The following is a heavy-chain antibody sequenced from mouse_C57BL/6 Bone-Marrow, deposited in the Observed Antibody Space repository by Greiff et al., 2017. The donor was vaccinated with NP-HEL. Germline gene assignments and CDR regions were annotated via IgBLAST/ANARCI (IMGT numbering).Heavy chain of an antibody. Sequence: QVQLQQSGPELVKPGASVKLSCKASGYTFTSYDINWVKQRPGQGLEWIGWIYPRDGSTKYNEKFKGEATLTVDTSSSTAYMELHSLTSEDSAVYFCARKPNYDVPWFAYWGQGTLVTVSA. CDR2: IYPRDGST. CDR3: ARKPNYDVPWFAY. V-gene: IGHV1-85*01. J-gene: IGHJ3*01. CDR1: GYTFTSYD. D-gene: IGHD2-4*01.